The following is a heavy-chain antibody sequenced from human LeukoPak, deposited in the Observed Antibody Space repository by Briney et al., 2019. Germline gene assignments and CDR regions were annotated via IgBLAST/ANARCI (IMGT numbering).Heavy chain of an antibody. D-gene: IGHD7-27*01. CDR3: ARRSFIDSNWEVLDY. Sequence: SETLSLTCTVSGGSISSYYWSWIRQPPGKGLEWIGYIYYSGSTNYNPSLKSRVTISVDTSKNQFSLKLSSVTAADTAVYYCARRSFIDSNWEVLDYWGQGTLVTVSS. V-gene: IGHV4-59*01. CDR2: IYYSGST. J-gene: IGHJ4*02. CDR1: GGSISSYY.